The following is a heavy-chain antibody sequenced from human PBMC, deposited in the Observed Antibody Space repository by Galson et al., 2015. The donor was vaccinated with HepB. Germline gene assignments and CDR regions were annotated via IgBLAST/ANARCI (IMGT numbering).Heavy chain of an antibody. CDR2: ISYDGSNK. Sequence: SLRLSCAASGFTFSSYAMHWVRQAPGKGLEWVAVISYDGSNKYYADSVKGRFTISRDNSKNTLYLQMNSLRAEDTAVYYCARDGLGAGLVFDYWGQGTLVTVSS. J-gene: IGHJ4*02. CDR3: ARDGLGAGLVFDY. V-gene: IGHV3-30*04. D-gene: IGHD1-26*01. CDR1: GFTFSSYA.